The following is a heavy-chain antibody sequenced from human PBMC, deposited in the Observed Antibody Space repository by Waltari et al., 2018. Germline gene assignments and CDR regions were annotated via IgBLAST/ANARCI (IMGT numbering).Heavy chain of an antibody. Sequence: QLQLQESGPGLVKPSETLSLTCTVSGGSLSSSSYYWGWIRQPPGKGLEWIGSIYYSGSTYYNPSLKSRVTISVDTSKNQFSLKLSSVTAADTAVYYCARDRIAVAGTWEGSFHYYGMDVWGQGTTVTVSS. CDR3: ARDRIAVAGTWEGSFHYYGMDV. J-gene: IGHJ6*02. V-gene: IGHV4-39*07. CDR1: GGSLSSSSYY. CDR2: IYYSGST. D-gene: IGHD6-19*01.